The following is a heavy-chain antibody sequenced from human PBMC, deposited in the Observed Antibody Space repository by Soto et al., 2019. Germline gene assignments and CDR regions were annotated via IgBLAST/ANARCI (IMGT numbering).Heavy chain of an antibody. CDR1: GGSLSGYY. J-gene: IGHJ6*03. D-gene: IGHD3-9*01. CDR2: INHSGTT. Sequence: QVHLEQWGAGLLNPSETLSLTCAVYGGSLSGYYWSWVRQSPGKGLEWIGEINHSGTTNYNQSLKTRVTISADTSKHQFSLRLSSVTAAVSAVYYCASYHYLDLWTGSRHYMDVWGRGPTVTVSS. V-gene: IGHV4-34*01. CDR3: ASYHYLDLWTGSRHYMDV.